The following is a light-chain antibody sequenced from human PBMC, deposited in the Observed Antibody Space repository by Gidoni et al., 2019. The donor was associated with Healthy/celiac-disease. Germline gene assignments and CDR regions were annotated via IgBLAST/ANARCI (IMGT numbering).Light chain of an antibody. CDR3: QQYNSYPYT. CDR1: QSISSW. J-gene: IGKJ2*01. CDR2: KAS. V-gene: IGKV1-5*03. Sequence: DIQMTQSPSTLSASVGDRVTITFRASQSISSWLAWYQQKPGKAPKLLIYKASSLESGVPSRFSGSGSGTEFTLTIISLQPDDFATYYCQQYNSYPYTFGQGIKLEIK.